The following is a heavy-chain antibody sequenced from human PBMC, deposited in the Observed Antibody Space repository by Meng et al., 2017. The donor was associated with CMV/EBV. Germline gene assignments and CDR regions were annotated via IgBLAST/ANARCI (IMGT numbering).Heavy chain of an antibody. CDR1: GFTFSGSA. Sequence: GESLKISCAASGFTFSGSAMHWVRQASGKGLEWVGRIRSKANSYATAYAASVKGRFTISRDGSKNTAYLQMNSLKTEDTAVYYCTSTSPRNYYGSGSYYNHDYYYYYGMDVWGQGTTVTVSS. CDR2: IRSKANSYAT. CDR3: TSTSPRNYYGSGSYYNHDYYYYYGMDV. V-gene: IGHV3-73*01. J-gene: IGHJ6*02. D-gene: IGHD3-10*01.